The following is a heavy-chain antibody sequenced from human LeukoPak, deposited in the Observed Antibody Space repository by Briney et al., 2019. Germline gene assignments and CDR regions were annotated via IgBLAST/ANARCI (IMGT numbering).Heavy chain of an antibody. V-gene: IGHV3-30*03. D-gene: IGHD6-19*01. CDR1: GLSFSSYG. CDR3: ARDGGSSGWNPLDY. J-gene: IGHJ4*02. Sequence: GGSLRLSCAASGLSFSSYGMHWVRQAPGKGLEWVAVISYDGSNKYYADSVKGRFTISRDNSKNTLYLQMNSLRAEDTAVYYCARDGGSSGWNPLDYWGQGTLVTVSS. CDR2: ISYDGSNK.